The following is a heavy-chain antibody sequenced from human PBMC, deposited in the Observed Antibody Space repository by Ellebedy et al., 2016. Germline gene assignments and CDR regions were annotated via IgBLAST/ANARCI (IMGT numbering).Heavy chain of an antibody. V-gene: IGHV5-10-1*01. D-gene: IGHD4-23*01. Sequence: GESLKISCKGFGFSFSSFWISWVRRVPGKGLEWMGRIDPSDSYTTYSPSFQGHVTLSADRSISTAYLEWTSLKASDTALYYCATGYCDGGTSCYSSRYYGLDLWGQGTTVTVSS. J-gene: IGHJ6*02. CDR3: ATGYCDGGTSCYSSRYYGLDL. CDR1: GFSFSSFW. CDR2: IDPSDSYT.